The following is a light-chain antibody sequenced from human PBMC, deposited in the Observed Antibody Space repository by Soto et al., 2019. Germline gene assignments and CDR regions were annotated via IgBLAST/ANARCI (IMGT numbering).Light chain of an antibody. CDR1: QSVGSN. CDR3: QQYNNWPPDRT. V-gene: IGKV3-15*01. J-gene: IGKJ1*01. CDR2: GAS. Sequence: IVMTQSPATLSVSPGERATLSCRASQSVGSNLAWYQQKPGQAPRLLIYGASTRATAIPARFSGSGSGTEFTLTISSLRSEDFAIYFCQQYNNWPPDRTFGQGTKVEIK.